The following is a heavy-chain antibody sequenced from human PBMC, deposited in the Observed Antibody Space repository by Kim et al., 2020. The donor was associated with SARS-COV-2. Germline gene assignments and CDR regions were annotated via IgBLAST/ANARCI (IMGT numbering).Heavy chain of an antibody. J-gene: IGHJ4*02. CDR3: AREFYGFSAGYYFDY. Sequence: GGSLRLSCEVSGFTFSSYQMNWVRQAPGRGLEWVAKISSSGSIMNYADSVKGRFTISRDNAKNSLYLQMDTLRAEDTAVYFCAREFYGFSAGYYFDYWGPGTVVTVSA. CDR1: GFTFSSYQ. D-gene: IGHD3-9*01. CDR2: ISSSGSIM. V-gene: IGHV3-48*03.